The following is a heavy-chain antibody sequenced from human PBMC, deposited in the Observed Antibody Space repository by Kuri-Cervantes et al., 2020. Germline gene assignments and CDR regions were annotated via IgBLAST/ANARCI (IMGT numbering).Heavy chain of an antibody. D-gene: IGHD3/OR15-3a*01. CDR2: IYYSGST. J-gene: IGHJ4*02. CDR1: GCSISSYY. CDR3: ARANRGLNFDY. Sequence: SETLSLTCTVSGCSISSYYWSWIRQPPGKGLEWIGYIYYSGSTNYNPSLKSRVTISVDTSKNQFPLKLSSVTAADTAVYYCARANRGLNFDYWGQGTLVTVSS. V-gene: IGHV4-59*12.